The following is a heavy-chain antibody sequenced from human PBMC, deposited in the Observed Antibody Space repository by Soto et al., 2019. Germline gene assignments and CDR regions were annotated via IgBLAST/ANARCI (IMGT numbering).Heavy chain of an antibody. CDR3: ARILTGTTGYFDY. J-gene: IGHJ4*02. D-gene: IGHD1-20*01. V-gene: IGHV4-31*03. CDR1: GGSISSGGYY. Sequence: LSLTCTVSGGSISSGGYYWSWIRQHPGKGLEWIGYIYYSGSTYYNPSLKSRVTISVDTSKNQFSLKLSSVTAADTAVYYCARILTGTTGYFDYWGQGTLVTVSS. CDR2: IYYSGST.